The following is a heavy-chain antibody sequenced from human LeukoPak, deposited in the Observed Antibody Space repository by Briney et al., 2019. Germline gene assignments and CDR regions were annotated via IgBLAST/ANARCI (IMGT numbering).Heavy chain of an antibody. CDR2: INPNSGGT. CDR3: AREQAVAGTALDY. J-gene: IGHJ4*02. Sequence: ASVEVSCKASGYTFTGYYMHWVRQAPGQGLEWMGRINPNSGGTNYAQKFQGRVTMTRDTSISTAYMELSRLRSDDTAVYYCAREQAVAGTALDYWGQGTLVTVSS. V-gene: IGHV1-2*06. CDR1: GYTFTGYY. D-gene: IGHD6-19*01.